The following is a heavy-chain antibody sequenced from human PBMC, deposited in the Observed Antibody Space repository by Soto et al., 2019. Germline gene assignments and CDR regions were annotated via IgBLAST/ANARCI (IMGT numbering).Heavy chain of an antibody. J-gene: IGHJ4*01. D-gene: IGHD4-17*01. V-gene: IGHV3-21*04. CDR3: VRSRWLYAIDY. CDR2: ISSSLTYV. CDR1: GFTFSSYS. Sequence: GGSLRLSCAASGFTFSSYSMNWIRQAPGKGLEWVSFISSSLTYVKYADSVKGRFTISRDNAKDSLSLQMNSLRAEDTAVYYCVRSRWLYAIDYWGHGILVTVSS.